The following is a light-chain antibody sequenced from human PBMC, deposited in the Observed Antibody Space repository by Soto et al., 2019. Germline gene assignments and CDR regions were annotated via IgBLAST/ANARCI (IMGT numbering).Light chain of an antibody. CDR2: RAS. J-gene: IGKJ1*01. CDR3: LQYHNLWA. CDR1: QNIYYN. Sequence: LMTQSPATVSVSPGESATLSCRVSQNIYYNVAWHQHRHGQAPRLRIYRASTRARGVPARFSGSGSGTEFTHTISSMHPEDFTVYSCLQYHNLWAFGQGTKV. V-gene: IGKV3-15*01.